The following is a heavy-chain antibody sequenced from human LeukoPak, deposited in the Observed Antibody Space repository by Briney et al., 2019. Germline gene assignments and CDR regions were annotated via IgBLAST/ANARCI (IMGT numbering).Heavy chain of an antibody. CDR1: GFTFSSYN. CDR3: ARPRVGATGWFDP. J-gene: IGHJ5*02. CDR2: ISTSSSYI. Sequence: GGSLRLSCAASGFTFSSYNMNWVRQAPGKGLEWVSSISTSSSYIYYADSVKGRFTISRDNAKNSLYLQMNSLRAEDTAVYYCARPRVGATGWFDPWGQGTLVTVSS. D-gene: IGHD1-26*01. V-gene: IGHV3-21*01.